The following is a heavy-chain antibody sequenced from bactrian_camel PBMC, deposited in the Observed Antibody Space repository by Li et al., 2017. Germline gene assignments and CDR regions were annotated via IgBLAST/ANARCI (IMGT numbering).Heavy chain of an antibody. CDR1: GYTISTYYRVFC. D-gene: IGHD5*01. Sequence: HVQLVESGGGSVQAGGSLTLSCASAGYTISTYYRVFCMGWFRQAPGKGREGVASIDARGVTQCADFVKGRFTISKDNGNNTLYLQMDRLKPEDSAMYYCVAEHPRSKYGYLSCPDQLVKSNFGYWGQGTQVTVS. J-gene: IGHJ6*01. CDR2: IDARGVT. V-gene: IGHV3S6*01. CDR3: VAEHPRSKYGYLSCPDQLVKSNFGY.